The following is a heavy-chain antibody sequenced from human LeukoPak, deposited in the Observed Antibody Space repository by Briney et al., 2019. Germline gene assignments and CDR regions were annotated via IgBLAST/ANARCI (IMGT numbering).Heavy chain of an antibody. V-gene: IGHV1-69*05. Sequence: SVKVSCKAPGGTFSSYAISWVRQAPGQGLEWMGRIIPIFGTANYAQKFQGRVTITTDESTSTAYMELSSLRSEDTAVYYCARDSLGYDSSGYYFRGFDYWGQGTLVTVSS. CDR1: GGTFSSYA. CDR3: ARDSLGYDSSGYYFRGFDY. CDR2: IIPIFGTA. J-gene: IGHJ4*02. D-gene: IGHD3-22*01.